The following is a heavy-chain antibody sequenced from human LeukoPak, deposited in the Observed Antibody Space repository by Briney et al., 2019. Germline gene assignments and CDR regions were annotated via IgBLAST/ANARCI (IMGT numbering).Heavy chain of an antibody. V-gene: IGHV4-39*01. Sequence: SETLSLTCTVSGGSISSYYWGWIRQPPGKGLEWIGSIYYSGSTYYNPSLKSRVTISVDTSKNQFSLKLSSVTAADTAVYYCARHVPVPAGYYYYYMDVWGKGTTVTVSS. CDR1: GGSISSYY. CDR3: ARHVPVPAGYYYYYMDV. D-gene: IGHD2-2*01. CDR2: IYYSGST. J-gene: IGHJ6*03.